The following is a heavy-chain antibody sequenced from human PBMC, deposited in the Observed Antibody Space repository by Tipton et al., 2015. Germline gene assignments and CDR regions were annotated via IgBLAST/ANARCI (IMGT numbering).Heavy chain of an antibody. J-gene: IGHJ6*02. CDR3: ARDCNFTTCYYNYAMGV. V-gene: IGHV3-48*01. CDR1: GFTFSPYS. CDR2: ISGSSSTI. Sequence: SLRLSCEASGFTFSPYSMNWVRQAPGKGLEWVSYISGSSSTIHYADSVKGRFTISRDNAKNSLFLQMNSLRGDDTAVYYCARDCNFTTCYYNYAMGVWGQGTTVTVSS. D-gene: IGHD2/OR15-2a*01.